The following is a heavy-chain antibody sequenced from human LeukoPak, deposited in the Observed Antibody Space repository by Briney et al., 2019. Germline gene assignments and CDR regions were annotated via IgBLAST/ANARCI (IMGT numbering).Heavy chain of an antibody. V-gene: IGHV3-66*01. J-gene: IGHJ6*04. D-gene: IGHD6-13*01. Sequence: GGSLRLSCAASGFTVSSNYMIWVPQAPGKGREAGSGIYSGGSTYYADSVKGSFTISRDNSKNTVYLQMNSLRAKDTAVYYCAKEAAAGYYYGMDVWGKGTTVTVSS. CDR2: IYSGGST. CDR1: GFTVSSNY. CDR3: AKEAAAGYYYGMDV.